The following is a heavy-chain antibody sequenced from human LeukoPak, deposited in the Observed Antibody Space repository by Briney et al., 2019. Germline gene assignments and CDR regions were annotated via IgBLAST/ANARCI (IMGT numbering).Heavy chain of an antibody. D-gene: IGHD3-10*01. CDR3: ARGPINYYGVFHYYMDV. J-gene: IGHJ6*03. CDR1: GYTFTSYD. CDR2: MNPNSGNS. Sequence: GASVKVSCKPSGYTFTSYDINWVRQATGQGLEWMGWMNPNSGNSDCAQKFQGRVTMTRDTSISTAYMELSSLESEDTAVYYCARGPINYYGVFHYYMDVWGKGTTVTVSS. V-gene: IGHV1-8*01.